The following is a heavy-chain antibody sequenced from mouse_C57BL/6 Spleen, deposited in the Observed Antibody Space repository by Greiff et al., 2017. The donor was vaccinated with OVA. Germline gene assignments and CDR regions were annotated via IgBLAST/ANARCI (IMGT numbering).Heavy chain of an antibody. V-gene: IGHV3-6*01. Sequence: EVQLQQSGPGLVKPSQSLSLTCSVTGYSITSGYYWNWIRQFPGNKLEWMGYISYDGSNNYNPSLKNRISITRDTSKNQFFLKLNSVTTEDTATYYCAREGVYSNYVRYFDVWGTGTTVTVSS. CDR2: ISYDGSN. CDR3: AREGVYSNYVRYFDV. D-gene: IGHD2-5*01. J-gene: IGHJ1*03. CDR1: GYSITSGYY.